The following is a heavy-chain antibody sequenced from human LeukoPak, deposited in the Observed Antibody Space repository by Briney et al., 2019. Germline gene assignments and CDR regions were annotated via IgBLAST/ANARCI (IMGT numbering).Heavy chain of an antibody. Sequence: SVKVSCKASGGTFSSYAISWVRQAPGQGLEWMGGTIPIFGTANYAQKFQGRVTITADESTSTAYMELSSLRSEDTAVYYCARGRPTTSIAAAGVNWFDPWGQGTLVTVSS. CDR2: TIPIFGTA. J-gene: IGHJ5*02. D-gene: IGHD6-13*01. CDR3: ARGRPTTSIAAAGVNWFDP. V-gene: IGHV1-69*13. CDR1: GGTFSSYA.